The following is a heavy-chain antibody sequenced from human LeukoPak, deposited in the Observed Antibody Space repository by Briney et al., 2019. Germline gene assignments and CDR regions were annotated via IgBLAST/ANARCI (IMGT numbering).Heavy chain of an antibody. V-gene: IGHV3-7*01. CDR3: AGENLVGATTSLDY. D-gene: IGHD1-26*01. Sequence: PGGSLRLSCAASGFTFSSYWMSWVRQAPGKGLEWVANIKQDGSEKYYVDSVKGRFTISRDNAKNSLYLQMNSLRAEDTAVYYCAGENLVGATTSLDYWGQGTLVTVSS. CDR2: IKQDGSEK. CDR1: GFTFSSYW. J-gene: IGHJ4*02.